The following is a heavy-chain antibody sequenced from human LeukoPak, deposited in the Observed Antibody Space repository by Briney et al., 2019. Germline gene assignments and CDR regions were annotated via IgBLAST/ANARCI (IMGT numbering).Heavy chain of an antibody. Sequence: GESVKISCKGSGYNFPGYWIGWVRQKPGKGLEWMGVIYPGDSDIRYSPLFQGQVIISADKSIRTAYLQWNNLTASDTAMYYCARPPDGYCSGAGCSFEYWGQGTLLTVSS. CDR1: GYNFPGYW. CDR3: ARPPDGYCSGAGCSFEY. D-gene: IGHD2-15*01. CDR2: IYPGDSDI. J-gene: IGHJ4*02. V-gene: IGHV5-51*01.